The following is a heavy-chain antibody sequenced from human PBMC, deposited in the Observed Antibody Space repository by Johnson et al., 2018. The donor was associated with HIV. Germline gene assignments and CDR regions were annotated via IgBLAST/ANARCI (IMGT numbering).Heavy chain of an antibody. Sequence: QVQLVESGGGVVQPGRSLRLSCAVSGFTFSTYGMHWVRQGPGKGLEWVAVIWYDGSNKYYADSVTGRFTISRDNSKNTLYLQMNSLRAEDTAVYYCARVARHDGWWFDAFDIWGQGTMVTVSS. CDR1: GFTFSTYG. D-gene: IGHD2-15*01. J-gene: IGHJ3*02. CDR2: IWYDGSNK. V-gene: IGHV3-30*19. CDR3: ARVARHDGWWFDAFDI.